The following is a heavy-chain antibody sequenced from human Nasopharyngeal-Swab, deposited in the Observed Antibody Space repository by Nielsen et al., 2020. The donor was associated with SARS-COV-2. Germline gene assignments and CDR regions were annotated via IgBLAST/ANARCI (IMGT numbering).Heavy chain of an antibody. D-gene: IGHD3-22*01. CDR2: ISSSGSTI. V-gene: IGHV3-11*01. Sequence: GESLKISCAASGFTFSDYYMSWIRQAPGKWLEWVSYISSSGSTIYYADSVTGRFTISRGNAKNSLYLQMNSLRAEDTAVYYCARADYDSSGYYRYYYYYYGMDVWGQGTTVTVSS. CDR1: GFTFSDYY. J-gene: IGHJ6*02. CDR3: ARADYDSSGYYRYYYYYYGMDV.